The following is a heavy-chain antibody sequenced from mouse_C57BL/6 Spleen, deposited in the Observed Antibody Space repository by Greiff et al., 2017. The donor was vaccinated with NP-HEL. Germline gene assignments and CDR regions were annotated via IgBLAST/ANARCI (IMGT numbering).Heavy chain of an antibody. J-gene: IGHJ2*01. CDR1: GYTFTSYG. Sequence: QVQLQQPGAELVKPGASVKLSCKASGYTFTSYGMHWVKQRPGQGLEWIGMIHPSSGSTNYNEKFKSKATLTVDKSSSTAYMQLSSLTSEDSAVYYCARIANWVYFDYWGQGTPLTVSS. V-gene: IGHV1-64*01. D-gene: IGHD4-1*01. CDR2: IHPSSGST. CDR3: ARIANWVYFDY.